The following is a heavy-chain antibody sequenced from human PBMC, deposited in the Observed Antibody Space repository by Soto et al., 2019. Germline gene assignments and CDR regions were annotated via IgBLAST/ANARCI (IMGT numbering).Heavy chain of an antibody. Sequence: QVQLVQSGAEVKKPGASVKVSCKASGYTFTSYGISWVRQAPGQGLDWMGWISAHNGDTNYPEKFQGRVTMNTDTSTSTAYRELRSLRSDDTTVYYCARYRGYYDSSRYLGRALDMWGQGTMVTVSS. V-gene: IGHV1-18*01. CDR2: ISAHNGDT. CDR3: ARYRGYYDSSRYLGRALDM. D-gene: IGHD3-22*01. J-gene: IGHJ3*02. CDR1: GYTFTSYG.